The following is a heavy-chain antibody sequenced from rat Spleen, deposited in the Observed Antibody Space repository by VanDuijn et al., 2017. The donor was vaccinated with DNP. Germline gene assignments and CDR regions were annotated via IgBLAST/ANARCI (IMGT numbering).Heavy chain of an antibody. CDR3: AARYSSSWFAY. J-gene: IGHJ3*01. CDR2: ITSSGGNI. D-gene: IGHD1-2*01. CDR1: GFTFNNYW. V-gene: IGHV5-31*01. Sequence: EVQLVESGGDLVQPGRSLKLSCVASGFTFNNYWMTWIRQVPGKGLEWVASITSSGGNIYYPDSVKGRFTISRDDAKNTLYLQMNSLRSEDTATYYCAARYSSSWFAYWGQGTLVTVSS.